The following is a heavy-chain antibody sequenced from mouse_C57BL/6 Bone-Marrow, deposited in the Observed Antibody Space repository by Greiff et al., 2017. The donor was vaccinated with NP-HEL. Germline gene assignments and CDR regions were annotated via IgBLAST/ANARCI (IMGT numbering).Heavy chain of an antibody. Sequence: VQLQQSGPELVKPGASVKISCKASGYTFTDYYMNWVKQSHGKSLEWIGDINPNNGGTSYNQKFKGKATLTVDKSSSTAYMELRSLTSEDSAVYYCARETVTGTRFAYWGQGTLVTVSA. CDR2: INPNNGGT. CDR3: ARETVTGTRFAY. D-gene: IGHD4-1*01. J-gene: IGHJ3*01. V-gene: IGHV1-26*01. CDR1: GYTFTDYY.